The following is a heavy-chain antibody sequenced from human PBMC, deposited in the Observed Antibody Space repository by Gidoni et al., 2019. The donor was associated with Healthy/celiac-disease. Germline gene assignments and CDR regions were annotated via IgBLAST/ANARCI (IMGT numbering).Heavy chain of an antibody. J-gene: IGHJ1*01. Sequence: EVQLVESGGGLLQPGGSLRLSCAASGFPFSSYAISWVRQAPGQGREWVAASSGSGGSTDYADSVKGRFTISRDNAKNTLYLQMNSLRAEDTAVYYCAKDPAVVTPAEYFQHWGQGTLVTVSS. CDR3: AKDPAVVTPAEYFQH. V-gene: IGHV3-23*04. CDR1: GFPFSSYA. D-gene: IGHD3-22*01. CDR2: SSGSGGST.